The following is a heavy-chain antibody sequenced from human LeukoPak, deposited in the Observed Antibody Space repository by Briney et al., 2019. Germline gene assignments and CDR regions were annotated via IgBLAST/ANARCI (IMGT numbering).Heavy chain of an antibody. D-gene: IGHD2-2*01. V-gene: IGHV3-30*03. CDR3: VHAQLGGYCSGTSCSAYYFYGMDV. Sequence: GRSLRLSCAASRFTFRNYGMHWVRQTPGKGLEWVSVISYDGGNTYYADSVKGRFTISRDNSKSTLYLQMNSLRAEYTAVYYCVHAQLGGYCSGTSCSAYYFYGMDVWGQGTTVTVSS. CDR2: ISYDGGNT. CDR1: RFTFRNYG. J-gene: IGHJ6*02.